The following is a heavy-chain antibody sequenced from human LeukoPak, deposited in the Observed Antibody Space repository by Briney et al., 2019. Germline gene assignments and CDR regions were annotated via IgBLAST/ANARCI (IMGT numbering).Heavy chain of an antibody. CDR1: GFSFISYT. CDR2: IRSSSSYI. CDR3: ARDPQGYSSSWFDY. V-gene: IGHV3-21*01. Sequence: GGSLRLSCAASGFSFISYTMNWVRQAPGKGLEWVSSIRSSSSYIYYADSLKGRFTISRDNAKNSLYLQMNSLRAEDTAVYYCARDPQGYSSSWFDYWGQGTLVTVSS. J-gene: IGHJ4*02. D-gene: IGHD6-13*01.